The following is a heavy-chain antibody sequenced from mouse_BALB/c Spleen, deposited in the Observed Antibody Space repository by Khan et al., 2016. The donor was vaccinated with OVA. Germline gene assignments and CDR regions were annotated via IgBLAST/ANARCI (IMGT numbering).Heavy chain of an antibody. CDR2: MWAGGRT. Sequence: VELVESGPGLVAPSQSLSITCTVSGFSLTNYGVHWVRQPPGKGLEWLGVMWAGGRTNYNSALMSRLSITKDNSKSQVFLKVNSLQTDDTAIYYCARPNYGSSWVAYWGQGTLVTGS. J-gene: IGHJ3*01. D-gene: IGHD1-1*01. CDR1: GFSLTNYG. CDR3: ARPNYGSSWVAY. V-gene: IGHV2-9*02.